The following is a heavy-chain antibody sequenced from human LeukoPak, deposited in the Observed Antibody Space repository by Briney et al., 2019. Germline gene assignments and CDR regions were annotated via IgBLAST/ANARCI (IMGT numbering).Heavy chain of an antibody. CDR3: ATESRWYYFDY. D-gene: IGHD6-13*01. CDR2: IIPILGIA. J-gene: IGHJ4*02. CDR1: GGTFSSYA. V-gene: IGHV1-69*04. Sequence: ASVKVSCKASGGTFSSYAISWVRQAPGQGLEWMGRIIPILGIANYAQKFQGRVTITADKSTSTAYMELSSLRSEDTAVYYCATESRWYYFDYWGQGTLVTVSS.